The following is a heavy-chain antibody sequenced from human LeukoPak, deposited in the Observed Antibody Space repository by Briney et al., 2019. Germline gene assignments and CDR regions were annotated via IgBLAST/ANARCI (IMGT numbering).Heavy chain of an antibody. V-gene: IGHV4-59*01. D-gene: IGHD3-10*01. CDR1: GGSFGNYY. Sequence: SETLSLTCTVSGGSFGNYYWSWIRQPPGKGLEWIGYIYDSGTTNYNPSLKSRVTISVDTATNQFSLKLRSVTAADTAVYYCARGMVRGVIIVGYWGQGTLVTVSS. CDR2: IYDSGTT. CDR3: ARGMVRGVIIVGY. J-gene: IGHJ4*02.